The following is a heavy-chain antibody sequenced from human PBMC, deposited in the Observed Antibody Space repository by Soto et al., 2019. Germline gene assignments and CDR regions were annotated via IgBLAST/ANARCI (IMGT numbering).Heavy chain of an antibody. CDR3: ARGIAVAGAPYSLDY. V-gene: IGHV3-21*01. D-gene: IGHD6-13*01. CDR2: ISSSSRYI. J-gene: IGHJ4*02. Sequence: GGSLRLSCAASGFTFSTYNMDWVRQAPGKGLEWVSSISSSSRYIYYADSVKGRFTISRDNAKNSLDLQMNSLRAEDTAVYYCARGIAVAGAPYSLDYWGQGT. CDR1: GFTFSTYN.